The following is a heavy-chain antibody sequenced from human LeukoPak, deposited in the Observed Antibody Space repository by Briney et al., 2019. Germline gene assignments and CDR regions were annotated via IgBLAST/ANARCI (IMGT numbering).Heavy chain of an antibody. CDR3: ATAFYFDSSGPYWYFDL. CDR2: ISGSGGST. CDR1: GFTVSDNY. V-gene: IGHV3-23*01. D-gene: IGHD3-22*01. Sequence: PGGSLRLSCAASGFTVSDNYMSWVRQAPGKGLEWVSVISGSGGSTYYADSVKGRFTISRDNSKNTLYLEVNSLRAEDTAVYYCATAFYFDSSGPYWYFDLWGRGTLVTVSS. J-gene: IGHJ2*01.